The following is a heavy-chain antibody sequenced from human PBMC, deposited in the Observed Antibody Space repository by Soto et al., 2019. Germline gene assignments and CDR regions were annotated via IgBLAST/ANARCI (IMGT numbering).Heavy chain of an antibody. CDR3: ARRWLSSSWYRWFDY. V-gene: IGHV4-39*01. CDR2: IYYSGST. CDR1: GGSISSSSYY. J-gene: IGHJ4*02. D-gene: IGHD6-13*01. Sequence: SETLSLTCTVSGGSISSSSYYWGWIRQPPGKGLEWIGSIYYSGSTYYNPTLKSRVTISVDTSKNQFSLKLSSVTAADTAVYYCARRWLSSSWYRWFDYWGQGTLVTVSS.